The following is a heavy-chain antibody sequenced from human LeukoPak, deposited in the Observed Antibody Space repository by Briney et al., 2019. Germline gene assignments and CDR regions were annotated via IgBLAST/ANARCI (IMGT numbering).Heavy chain of an antibody. V-gene: IGHV3-20*04. J-gene: IGHJ4*02. CDR3: ARDSSGWYWDRFDY. D-gene: IGHD6-19*01. Sequence: GGSLRLSCAASGFTFDDYGMSWVRQAPGKGLEWVSGIDWNGGSTGYADSVKGRFTISRDNAKNSLYLQMNSLRAEDTAVYYCARDSSGWYWDRFDYWGQGTLVTVSS. CDR2: IDWNGGST. CDR1: GFTFDDYG.